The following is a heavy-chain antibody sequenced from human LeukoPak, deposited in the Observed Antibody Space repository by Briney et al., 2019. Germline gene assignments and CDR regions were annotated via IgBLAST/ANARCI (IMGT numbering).Heavy chain of an antibody. D-gene: IGHD4-17*01. CDR1: GFTFNSYG. CDR2: IWYDGSNK. CDR3: ARARTTRGFDY. Sequence: GGSLRLSCAASGFTFNSYGIHWVRQAPGKGLEWVAFIWYDGSNKYYADSVKGRFTISRDNSKNTLYLQMNSLRAEDTAVYYCARARTTRGFDYWGQGTLVTVSS. J-gene: IGHJ4*02. V-gene: IGHV3-33*01.